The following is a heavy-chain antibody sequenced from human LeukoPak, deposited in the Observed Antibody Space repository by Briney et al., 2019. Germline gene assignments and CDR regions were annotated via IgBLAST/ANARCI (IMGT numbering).Heavy chain of an antibody. CDR1: GFTFGSYW. V-gene: IGHV3-7*01. CDR3: ARDQAVAGISFDY. CDR2: INRDGSEM. D-gene: IGHD6-19*01. J-gene: IGHJ4*02. Sequence: GGSLRLSCAASGFTFGSYWLSWVRQAPGRGLEWVANINRDGSEMHYVDSVKGRFTISRDNAKNSLYLQMNSLRAEDTAVYYCARDQAVAGISFDYWGQGTLVTVSS.